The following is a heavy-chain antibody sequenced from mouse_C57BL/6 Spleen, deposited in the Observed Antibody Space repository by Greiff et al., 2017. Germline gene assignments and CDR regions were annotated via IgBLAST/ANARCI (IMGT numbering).Heavy chain of an antibody. V-gene: IGHV1-85*01. CDR2: IYPRDGST. J-gene: IGHJ2*01. Sequence: QVQLQQSGPELVKPGASVKLSCKASGYTFTSYDINWVKQRPGQGLEWIGWIYPRDGSTKYNEKFKGKATLTVDTSSSTAYIELHSLTSEDSAVYFCARRGYGSSLSYYFDYWGQGTTLTVSS. D-gene: IGHD1-1*01. CDR3: ARRGYGSSLSYYFDY. CDR1: GYTFTSYD.